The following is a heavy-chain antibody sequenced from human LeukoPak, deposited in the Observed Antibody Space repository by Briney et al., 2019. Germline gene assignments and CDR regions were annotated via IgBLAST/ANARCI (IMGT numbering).Heavy chain of an antibody. CDR1: GFTFTKYN. CDR2: IWFDGTNK. J-gene: IGHJ4*02. D-gene: IGHD3-10*01. V-gene: IGHV3-33*06. CDR3: AKQKWPLLYVSGSYYPDY. Sequence: PGGSLRLSCAASGFTFTKYNMHWVRHAPGNGLQWVAIIWFDGTNKYYADSVKGRFTLSRHNSKNPLYLQMNSLRAEDTAVYYCAKQKWPLLYVSGSYYPDYWGQGTLVTVSS.